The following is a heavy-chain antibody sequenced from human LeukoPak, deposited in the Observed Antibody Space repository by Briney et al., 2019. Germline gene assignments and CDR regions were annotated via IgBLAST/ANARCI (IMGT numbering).Heavy chain of an antibody. CDR3: AKDEDESITGGNWFDP. D-gene: IGHD1-20*01. Sequence: GGSLRLSCAASGFTFSSDGMHWVRQAPGKGLEWVAVISYDGSNKYYADSVKGRFTISRDNSKNTLYLQMNSLRGEDRAVYYCAKDEDESITGGNWFDPWGQGTLVTVSS. J-gene: IGHJ5*02. CDR2: ISYDGSNK. V-gene: IGHV3-30*18. CDR1: GFTFSSDG.